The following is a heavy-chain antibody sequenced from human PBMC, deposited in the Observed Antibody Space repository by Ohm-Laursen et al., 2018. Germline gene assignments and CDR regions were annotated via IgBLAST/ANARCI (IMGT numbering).Heavy chain of an antibody. J-gene: IGHJ3*02. D-gene: IGHD2-15*01. V-gene: IGHV3-23*01. CDR3: AKVYYCSGGSCYSWELTNGFDI. CDR2: ISGSGSRT. CDR1: GFTFSSYA. Sequence: SLRLSCAASGFTFSSYAMSWVRQAPGKGLEWVSGISGSGSRTYYADSVKGRFTITRDKSKNTVHLQMNSLRAEDTAVYYCAKVYYCSGGSCYSWELTNGFDIWGQGTMVTVSS.